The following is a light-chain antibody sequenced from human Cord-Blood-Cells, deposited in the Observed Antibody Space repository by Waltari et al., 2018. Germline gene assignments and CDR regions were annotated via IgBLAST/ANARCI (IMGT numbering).Light chain of an antibody. CDR2: DVS. V-gene: IGKV2D-29*02. CDR1: QSLLHSDGKTY. Sequence: DIVMTQTPLSLSVTPGQPASISCKSSQSLLHSDGKTYLYWYLQKPGQSPQLLIYDVSNRFSGVPDRFSGSGSGTDFTLKISRVEAEDVGVYYCMQSIQLPWTFGQGTKVEIK. J-gene: IGKJ1*01. CDR3: MQSIQLPWT.